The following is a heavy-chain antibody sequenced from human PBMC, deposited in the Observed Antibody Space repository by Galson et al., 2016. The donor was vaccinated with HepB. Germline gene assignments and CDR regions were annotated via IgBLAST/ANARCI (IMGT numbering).Heavy chain of an antibody. D-gene: IGHD3-10*02. J-gene: IGHJ4*02. Sequence: SLRLSCAASGLTFSGYGMHWVRQAPGKGLEWVALLSYDGSNEYYGDSVRGRFTISRDNSNNMLFLQMDSLRPDDTAVYYCAKRHEFCPPVGCSVDYWGQGTLVSFSS. CDR2: LSYDGSNE. CDR3: AKRHEFCPPVGCSVDY. CDR1: GLTFSGYG. V-gene: IGHV3-30*18.